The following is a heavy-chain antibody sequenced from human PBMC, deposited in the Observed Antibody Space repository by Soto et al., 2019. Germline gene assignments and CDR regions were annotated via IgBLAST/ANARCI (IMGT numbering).Heavy chain of an antibody. J-gene: IGHJ4*02. D-gene: IGHD3-16*01. Sequence: QVQLQQWGAGLLKPSETLSLTCAVYSGSFCGHYWSWIRQPPGKDLEWIGEIYHGLSIVYNPSLKSRVTISGDSSKNQFSLKLSSVTAADTAVYYCARHGGYFFDYWGQGTLVTVSS. CDR2: IYHGLSI. CDR3: ARHGGYFFDY. V-gene: IGHV4-34*01. CDR1: SGSFCGHY.